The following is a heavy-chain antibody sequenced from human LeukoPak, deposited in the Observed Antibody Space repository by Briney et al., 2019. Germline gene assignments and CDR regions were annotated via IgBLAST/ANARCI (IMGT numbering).Heavy chain of an antibody. V-gene: IGHV1-46*01. CDR2: INPSGGST. D-gene: IGHD3-3*01. CDR3: ARGLNDSWTGENY. Sequence: ASVKVSCKASGYIFTSYNMYWVRQAPGQGLEWMGIINPSGGSTNYNPSLKSRVTISLDTSKSQFSLKVRYVTAADTAVYYCARGLNDSWTGENYWGQGTLVTVSS. J-gene: IGHJ4*02. CDR1: GYIFTSYN.